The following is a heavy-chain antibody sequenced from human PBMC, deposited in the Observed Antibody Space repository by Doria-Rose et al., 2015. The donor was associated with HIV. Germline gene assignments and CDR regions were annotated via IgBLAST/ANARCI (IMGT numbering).Heavy chain of an antibody. CDR1: GFNLSSYE. Sequence: VQLVESGGGLVQPGGSLRLSCTASGFNLSSYEMMWVRQAPGKGLEWVSHITNSVSTPYYADSVKGRFTISGDNGKNSLFLQMNSLRVEDTAIYYCARSLPAYSSSPFDYWGQGTLVAVSS. CDR3: ARSLPAYSSSPFDY. D-gene: IGHD6-6*01. J-gene: IGHJ4*02. V-gene: IGHV3-48*03. CDR2: ITNSVSTP.